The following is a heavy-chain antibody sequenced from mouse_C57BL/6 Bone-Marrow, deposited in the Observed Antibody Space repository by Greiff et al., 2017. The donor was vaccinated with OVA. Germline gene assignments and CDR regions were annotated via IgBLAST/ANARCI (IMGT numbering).Heavy chain of an antibody. Sequence: VQLQQSGAELVRPGTSVKLSCTASGFTFTNYWIGWAHQRPGHGLEWIGAIYPGGGYTYYNEKFKGQSTLTADKSYSTAYMQFSSLTSEDSAIYYCAGGGCYPYFDYWGQGTTLTVSS. CDR1: GFTFTNYW. D-gene: IGHD1-1*02. CDR2: IYPGGGYT. V-gene: IGHV1-63*01. CDR3: AGGGCYPYFDY. J-gene: IGHJ2*01.